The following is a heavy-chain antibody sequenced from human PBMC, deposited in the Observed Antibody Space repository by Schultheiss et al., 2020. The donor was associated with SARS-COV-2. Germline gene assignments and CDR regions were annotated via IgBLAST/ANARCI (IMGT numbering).Heavy chain of an antibody. Sequence: SETLSLTCTVSGGSISSGGYSWSWIRQPPGKGLEWIGSIYYSGSTYYNPSLKSRVTISVDTSKNQFSLKLSSVTAADTAVYYCASSVHYCSSTSCSYNWFDPWGQGTLVTVSS. CDR2: IYYSGST. D-gene: IGHD2-2*01. V-gene: IGHV4-30-2*03. CDR3: ASSVHYCSSTSCSYNWFDP. J-gene: IGHJ5*02. CDR1: GGSISSGGYS.